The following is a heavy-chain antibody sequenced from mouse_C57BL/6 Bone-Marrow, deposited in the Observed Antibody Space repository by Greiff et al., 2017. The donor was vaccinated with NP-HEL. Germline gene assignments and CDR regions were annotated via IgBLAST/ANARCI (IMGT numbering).Heavy chain of an antibody. Sequence: QVQLQQSGPGLVQPSQSLSITCTVSGFSLTSYGVHWVRQSPGKGLEWLGVIWSGGSTDCIAAFISRLSISKDNSKSQVFFKMNSLQADDTAIYYCARNVETLWASFDYWGQGTTLTVSS. CDR3: ARNVETLWASFDY. D-gene: IGHD6-2*01. CDR2: IWSGGST. J-gene: IGHJ2*01. CDR1: GFSLTSYG. V-gene: IGHV2-2*01.